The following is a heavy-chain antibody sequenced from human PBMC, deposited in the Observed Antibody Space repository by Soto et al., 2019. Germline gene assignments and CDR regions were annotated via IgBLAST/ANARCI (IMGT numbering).Heavy chain of an antibody. V-gene: IGHV1-3*01. CDR3: ARDQDPGGGKLLDVFDM. D-gene: IGHD3-10*01. Sequence: ASVKVSCKTSGYSFTSYPMHWVRQAPGQRLEWMGWINAGNGNTKYSQKFQGRLSISGDTSASTAYMELSSLRYEDTAVYYCARDQDPGGGKLLDVFDMWGQGTVVTVSS. CDR2: INAGNGNT. J-gene: IGHJ3*02. CDR1: GYSFTSYP.